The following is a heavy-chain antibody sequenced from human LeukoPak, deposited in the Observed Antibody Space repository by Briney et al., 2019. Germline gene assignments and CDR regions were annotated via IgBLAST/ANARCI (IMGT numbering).Heavy chain of an antibody. CDR3: ATDQQYAFDY. Sequence: GGSLRLSCATSGFTFTDYPMNWVRQAPGKGLEWVSNIRTTAEGANFACYADSVKGRVTISRDDAKNTLYLHMNSPRDDDTAVYYCATDQQYAFDYWGQGTLVTVSS. D-gene: IGHD1/OR15-1a*01. CDR2: IRTTAEGANFA. J-gene: IGHJ4*02. V-gene: IGHV3-48*02. CDR1: GFTFTDYP.